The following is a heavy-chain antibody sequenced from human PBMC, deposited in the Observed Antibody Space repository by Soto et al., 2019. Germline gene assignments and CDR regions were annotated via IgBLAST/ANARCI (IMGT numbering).Heavy chain of an antibody. V-gene: IGHV1-18*01. CDR3: ARDQYSGYVPGGYYYYYYYMDV. D-gene: IGHD5-12*01. Sequence: GASVKVSCKASGYTFTSYGIGWVRQAXGQGLXXXXWISAYNGNTNYAQKLQGRVTMTTDTSTSTAYMELRSLRSDDTAVYYCARDQYSGYVPGGYYYYYYYMDVWGKGTTVTVSS. J-gene: IGHJ6*03. CDR1: GYTFTSYG. CDR2: ISAYNGNT.